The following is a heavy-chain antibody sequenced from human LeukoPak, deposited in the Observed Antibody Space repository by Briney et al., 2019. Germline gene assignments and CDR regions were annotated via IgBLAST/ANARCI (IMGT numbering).Heavy chain of an antibody. D-gene: IGHD3-3*01. J-gene: IGHJ4*02. CDR3: AKRGVVIRVFLVGFHKEAYYFES. CDR1: GITLSNYG. Sequence: GSLRLSCAVSGITLSNYGMSWVRQAPGKGLEWVAGISGSGGGTSYADSVKGRFTISRDNAKNTLFLQMNSLRVEDTAVYFCAKRGVVIRVFLVGFHKEAYYFESWGQGAQVTVSS. CDR2: ISGSGGGT. V-gene: IGHV3-23*01.